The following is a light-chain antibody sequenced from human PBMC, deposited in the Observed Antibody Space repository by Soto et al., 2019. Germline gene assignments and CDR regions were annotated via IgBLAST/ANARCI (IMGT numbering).Light chain of an antibody. V-gene: IGKV1-12*01. J-gene: IGKJ3*01. CDR3: QQAGSFPLT. CDR1: QGVSNW. Sequence: DIQLTQSPSSVSASVGDRITITCRASQGVSNWLAWYQQKPGRAPNLLIYATSSLHSGDPSRFSGSGSGTDFALTISSLQAEDFATYYCQQAGSFPLTFGPGTKLYI. CDR2: ATS.